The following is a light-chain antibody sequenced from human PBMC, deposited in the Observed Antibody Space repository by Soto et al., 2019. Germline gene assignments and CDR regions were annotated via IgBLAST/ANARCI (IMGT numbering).Light chain of an antibody. CDR1: QSVSSIY. CDR2: GAS. J-gene: IGKJ1*01. CDR3: QQYGSSPGT. Sequence: EIVLTQSPGTLSFTPGERATLSCRASQSVSSIYFAWYQQKPRQAPRLLLYGASSRATGIPDRFSGSGSGTDFTLTISRLEPEDFAVYYCQQYGSSPGTCGQGTKVEIK. V-gene: IGKV3-20*01.